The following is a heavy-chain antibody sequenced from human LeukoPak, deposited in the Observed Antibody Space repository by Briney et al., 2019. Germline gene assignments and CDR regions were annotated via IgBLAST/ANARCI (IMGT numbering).Heavy chain of an antibody. D-gene: IGHD3-22*01. CDR3: ARDPYYYDSSGYYY. Sequence: ASVKVSCKASGYTLTGYYMHWVRQAPGQGLEWMGWINPNSGGTNYAQKFQGRVTMTRDTSISTAYMELSRLRSDDTAVYYCARDPYYYDSSGYYYWGQGTLVTVSS. CDR1: GYTLTGYY. CDR2: INPNSGGT. J-gene: IGHJ4*02. V-gene: IGHV1-2*02.